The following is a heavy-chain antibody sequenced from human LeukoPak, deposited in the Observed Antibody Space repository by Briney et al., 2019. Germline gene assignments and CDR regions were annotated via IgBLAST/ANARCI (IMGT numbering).Heavy chain of an antibody. V-gene: IGHV5-51*01. Sequence: GESLKISCMGSGYSFTSYWIAWVRQVPGKGLEWMGFISPADSDTRYSPSFQGQVTISADKSINTAYLQWSSLKASDTAMYYCARPAYCGSDCLAVWGQGTLVTVSS. CDR2: ISPADSDT. CDR3: ARPAYCGSDCLAV. J-gene: IGHJ4*02. CDR1: GYSFTSYW. D-gene: IGHD2-21*02.